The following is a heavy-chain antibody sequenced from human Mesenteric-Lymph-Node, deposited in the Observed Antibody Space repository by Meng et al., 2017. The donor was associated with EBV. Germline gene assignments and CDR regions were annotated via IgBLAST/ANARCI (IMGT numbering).Heavy chain of an antibody. D-gene: IGHD4-17*01. CDR3: ARTIAGEYGDYVVPLDY. Sequence: QVQLQQWGAGLLKPSEPLSLTCAVYGGSFSGDYWTWSRQPPGKGLEWIGEINAGESTNYNPSLKSRVTMSIDTSKNQFSLKLSSVTAADTAVYYCARTIAGEYGDYVVPLDYWGQGTLVTVSS. V-gene: IGHV4-34*01. CDR1: GGSFSGDY. CDR2: INAGEST. J-gene: IGHJ4*02.